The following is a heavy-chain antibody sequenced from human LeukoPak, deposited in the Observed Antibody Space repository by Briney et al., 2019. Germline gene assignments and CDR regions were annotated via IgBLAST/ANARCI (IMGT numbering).Heavy chain of an antibody. Sequence: PGGSLRLSCAASGFTFSSYGMHWVRQAPGKGLEWVAFIRYDGSNKYYADSVKGRFTISRDNSKNTLYLQMNSLRAEDTAVYYCARGRFGELFRYYYYMDVWGKGTTVTISS. CDR3: ARGRFGELFRYYYYMDV. V-gene: IGHV3-30*02. J-gene: IGHJ6*03. D-gene: IGHD3-10*01. CDR1: GFTFSSYG. CDR2: IRYDGSNK.